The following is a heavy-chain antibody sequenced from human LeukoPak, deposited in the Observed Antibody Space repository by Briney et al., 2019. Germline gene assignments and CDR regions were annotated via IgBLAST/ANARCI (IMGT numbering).Heavy chain of an antibody. Sequence: GGSLRLSCAASGFTFSSYGMHWVRQAPGKGLEWVAVISYDGSNKYYADSVKGRFAISRDNSKNTLYLQTNSLRAEDTAVYYCAKDGAAAGPYFDYWGQGTLVTVSS. CDR3: AKDGAAAGPYFDY. J-gene: IGHJ4*02. D-gene: IGHD6-13*01. CDR1: GFTFSSYG. CDR2: ISYDGSNK. V-gene: IGHV3-30*18.